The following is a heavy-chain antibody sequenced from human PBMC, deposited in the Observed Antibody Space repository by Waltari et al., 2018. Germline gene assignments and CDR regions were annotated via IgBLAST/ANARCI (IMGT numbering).Heavy chain of an antibody. CDR3: AGSGVVVVVAATHFQH. V-gene: IGHV4-39*07. D-gene: IGHD2-15*01. CDR2: IYYSGST. J-gene: IGHJ1*01. CDR1: GGSISSSSYY. Sequence: QLQLQESGPGLVKPSETLSLTCTVSGGSISSSSYYWGWIRQPPGKGLEWIGSIYYSGSTYYNPSLKSRVTISVDTSKNQFSLKLSSVTAADTAVYYCAGSGVVVVVAATHFQHWGQGTLVTVSS.